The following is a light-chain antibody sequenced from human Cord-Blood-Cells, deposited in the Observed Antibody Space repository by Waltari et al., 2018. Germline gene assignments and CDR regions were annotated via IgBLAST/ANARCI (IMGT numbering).Light chain of an antibody. CDR3: AAWDDSLSGWV. CDR1: SPNIGSPY. Sequence: QSVLTHPPPPSGTPGQRVTISCSGSSPNIGSPYVYWYQQLPGQAPKLRLYRNNPRPSGVPDRFSGSRSGPSASLAIRGLRSEDEADYYCAAWDDSLSGWVFGGGTKLTVL. CDR2: RNN. J-gene: IGLJ3*02. V-gene: IGLV1-47*01.